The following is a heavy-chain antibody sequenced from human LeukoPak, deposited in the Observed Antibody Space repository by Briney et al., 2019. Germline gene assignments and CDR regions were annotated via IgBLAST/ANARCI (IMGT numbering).Heavy chain of an antibody. J-gene: IGHJ6*03. Sequence: PGGSLRLSCAASGFTFSSYTMNWVRQAPGKGLEWVSSISSSSSYIFYADSVKGRFTISRDNAKNSLYLQMNSLRAEDTAVYYCAKVSSESIVGDTGKTYYYYYYYMDVWGKGTTVTVSS. CDR2: ISSSSSYI. V-gene: IGHV3-21*06. CDR1: GFTFSSYT. CDR3: AKVSSESIVGDTGKTYYYYYYYMDV. D-gene: IGHD1-26*01.